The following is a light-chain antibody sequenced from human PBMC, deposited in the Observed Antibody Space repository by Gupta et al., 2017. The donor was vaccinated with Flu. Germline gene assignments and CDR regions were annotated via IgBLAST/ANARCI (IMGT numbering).Light chain of an antibody. J-gene: IGLJ1*01. CDR1: NIGSKS. Sequence: SYVLTQPPSVSVAPGQTARITCGGNNIGSKSVHWYQRRPGQAPVLVVYNDNDRPSGIPERFSGSNSGNAANLAISRVEAGDEADYYCQVWDSTTEYVFGTGTEVTVL. CDR2: NDN. V-gene: IGLV3-21*02. CDR3: QVWDSTTEYV.